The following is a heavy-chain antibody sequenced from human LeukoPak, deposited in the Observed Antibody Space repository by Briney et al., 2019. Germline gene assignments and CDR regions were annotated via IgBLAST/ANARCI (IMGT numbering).Heavy chain of an antibody. D-gene: IGHD3-16*02. Sequence: PGGSLRLSCVASGFTFSHYWMSWVRQAPGKGLEWVANINGDGSEKYHVDSVKGRFTISRDNANNSLYLQMNSLGAEDTAVYYCARDPGSAFGGVIVKVYYYYMDVWGKGTTVTVSS. CDR2: INGDGSEK. CDR3: ARDPGSAFGGVIVKVYYYYMDV. J-gene: IGHJ6*03. V-gene: IGHV3-7*01. CDR1: GFTFSHYW.